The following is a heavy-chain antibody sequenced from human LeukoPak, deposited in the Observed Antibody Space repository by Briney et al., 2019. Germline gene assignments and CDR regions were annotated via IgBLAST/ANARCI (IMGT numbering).Heavy chain of an antibody. D-gene: IGHD6-19*01. J-gene: IGHJ5*02. CDR2: IRYDGSNK. CDR3: AKDPQAVAGTNWFDP. V-gene: IGHV3-30*02. Sequence: PGGSLRLSCAASGFTFSSYGMHWVRQAPGKGLEWVAFIRYDGSNKYYADSVKGRFTISRDNSKNTLYLQMNSLRAEDTAVYYCAKDPQAVAGTNWFDPWGQGTLVIVSS. CDR1: GFTFSSYG.